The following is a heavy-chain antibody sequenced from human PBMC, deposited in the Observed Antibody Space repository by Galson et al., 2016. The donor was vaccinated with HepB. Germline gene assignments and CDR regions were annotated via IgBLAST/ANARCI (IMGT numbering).Heavy chain of an antibody. CDR1: GITFRSYT. CDR3: ARDLAGSYYFDYYYMDV. J-gene: IGHJ6*03. D-gene: IGHD3-10*01. V-gene: IGHV3-21*01. Sequence: SLRLSCAVSGITFRSYTMNWVRQAPGKGLEWVSSISGSSSYIYYADSVKGRFTISRDNAKNSLYLQMNSLRDEDTAVYYCARDLAGSYYFDYYYMDVWGKGTTVTVSS. CDR2: ISGSSSYI.